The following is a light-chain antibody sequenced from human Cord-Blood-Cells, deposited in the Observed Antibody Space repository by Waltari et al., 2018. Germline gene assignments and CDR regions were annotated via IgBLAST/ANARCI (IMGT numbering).Light chain of an antibody. J-gene: IGKJ2*01. CDR2: GAS. V-gene: IGKV3-15*01. CDR3: QQYNNWPPYT. Sequence: EIVMTQSPATLSVSPGERANLSCRASQSVSSNLAWYQQKPGQAPRPLIFGASTRATGIPARFSGSGSGTEFTLTISILHSEDFAVYYCQQYNNWPPYTFGQGTKLEIK. CDR1: QSVSSN.